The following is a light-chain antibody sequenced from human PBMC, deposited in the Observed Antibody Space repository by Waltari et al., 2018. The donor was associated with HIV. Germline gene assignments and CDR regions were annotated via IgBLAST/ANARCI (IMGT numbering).Light chain of an antibody. J-gene: IGKJ4*01. CDR2: DAS. CDR3: QQYVMSPLT. V-gene: IGKV3-20*01. CDR1: QSLSGTS. Sequence: EIVLTQSPGTIYASPGERATLSCRASQSLSGTSLAWYQQRPGQAPRLLLPDASTRASDIPDRFSGSGSATDFTLTISGLEPEDFATYYCQQYVMSPLTFGGGTRVQV.